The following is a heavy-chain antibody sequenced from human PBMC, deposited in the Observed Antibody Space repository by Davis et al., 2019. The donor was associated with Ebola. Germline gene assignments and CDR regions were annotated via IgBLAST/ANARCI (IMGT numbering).Heavy chain of an antibody. D-gene: IGHD1-26*01. Sequence: PGGSLRLSCAASGFTFSSYGMHWVRQAPGKGLEWVAVIWYDGSNKYYADSVKGRFTISRDNSKNTLYLQMNSLRAEDTAVYYCARGQNEGELPWDYYYGMDVWGQGTTVTVSS. V-gene: IGHV3-33*01. CDR3: ARGQNEGELPWDYYYGMDV. CDR2: IWYDGSNK. J-gene: IGHJ6*02. CDR1: GFTFSSYG.